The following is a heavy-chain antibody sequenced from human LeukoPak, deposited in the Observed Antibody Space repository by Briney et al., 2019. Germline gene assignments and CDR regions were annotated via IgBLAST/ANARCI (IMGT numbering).Heavy chain of an antibody. V-gene: IGHV3-23*01. CDR2: ITTGGPNT. CDR1: GFTFSSYT. Sequence: GGSLRLSCTASGFTFSSYTMSWVRQAPGKGLKWVSTITTGGPNTYYADSVKGRFTVSRDDSKNTLYLQMNSLRAEDTAVYYCARRAYYDSSGLEGYFDYWGQGTLVTVSS. D-gene: IGHD3-22*01. J-gene: IGHJ4*02. CDR3: ARRAYYDSSGLEGYFDY.